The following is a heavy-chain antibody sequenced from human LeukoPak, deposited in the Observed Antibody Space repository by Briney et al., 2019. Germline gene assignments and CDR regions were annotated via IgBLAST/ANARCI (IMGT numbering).Heavy chain of an antibody. CDR3: ARVGGDSSGWGYFDY. J-gene: IGHJ4*02. CDR2: ISSSSSYI. V-gene: IGHV3-21*01. D-gene: IGHD6-19*01. CDR1: GFTFSSYS. Sequence: GGSLRLSCAASGFTFSSYSMDWVRQAPGKGREWGSSISSSSSYIYYADSVKGRFTISRDNAKNSLYLQMNSLRAEDTAVYYCARVGGDSSGWGYFDYWGQGTLVTVSS.